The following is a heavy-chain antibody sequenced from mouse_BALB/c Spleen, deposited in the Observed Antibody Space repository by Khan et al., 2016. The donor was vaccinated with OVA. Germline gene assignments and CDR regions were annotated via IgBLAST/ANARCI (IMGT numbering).Heavy chain of an antibody. J-gene: IGHJ1*01. V-gene: IGHV2-3*01. CDR3: AKAFLVRHFDV. CDR2: IWGDGST. CDR1: GLSLTRNG. Sequence: QVQLKQSGPGLVAPSQSLSITCTVSGLSLTRNGVSWVRQPPGKGLEWLGVIWGDGSTNYHSALISRLNINKDNSRSQVFLKLNSLQTDDTATYYCAKAFLVRHFDVWGAGTTVTVSS.